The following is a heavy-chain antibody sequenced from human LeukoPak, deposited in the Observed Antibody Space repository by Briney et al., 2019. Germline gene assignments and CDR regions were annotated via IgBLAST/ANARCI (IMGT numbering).Heavy chain of an antibody. J-gene: IGHJ4*02. V-gene: IGHV2-5*01. CDR1: GFSLSTSGVG. D-gene: IGHD6-19*01. Sequence: SGPTLVKPTQTLTLTCTFSGFSLSTSGVGVGWIRQPPGKALEWLALIYWNDDKRYSPSLKSRLTITKDTSKNQVVLTMTNMDPVDTATCYCAHTGSGQWLVYFDYWGQGTLVTVSS. CDR2: IYWNDDK. CDR3: AHTGSGQWLVYFDY.